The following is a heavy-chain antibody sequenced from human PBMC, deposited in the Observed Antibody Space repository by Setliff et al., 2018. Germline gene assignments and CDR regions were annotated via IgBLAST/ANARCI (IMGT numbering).Heavy chain of an antibody. D-gene: IGHD3-22*01. V-gene: IGHV1-18*01. CDR2: ISAYSDDT. CDR1: GHTFITFG. CDR3: AYDSSGYYPGY. J-gene: IGHJ4*02. Sequence: ASVKVSCKASGHTFITFGISWVRQAPGQGLEWMGWISAYSDDTKYAEKFQGRVTMTMGTSTGTAYMELRSLRSDDTAVYICAYDSSGYYPGYWGQGTLVTVSS.